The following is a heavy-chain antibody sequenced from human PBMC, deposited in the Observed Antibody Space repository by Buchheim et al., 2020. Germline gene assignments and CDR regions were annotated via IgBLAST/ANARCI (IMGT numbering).Heavy chain of an antibody. D-gene: IGHD2-2*01. CDR2: ISYDGSNK. CDR1: GFIFSNYA. Sequence: QVQLVESGGGVVQPGRSLRLSCAASGFIFSNYAMHWVRQAPGKGLEWVAVISYDGSNKDYADSVKGRFTVSRDNSKNTLYLQMNSLRAEDTALYYCAILRVYYTITSCNYDFDYWGQGTL. V-gene: IGHV3-30*03. CDR3: AILRVYYTITSCNYDFDY. J-gene: IGHJ4*02.